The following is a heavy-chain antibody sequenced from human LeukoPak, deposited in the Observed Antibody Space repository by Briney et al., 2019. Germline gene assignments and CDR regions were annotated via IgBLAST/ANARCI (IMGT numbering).Heavy chain of an antibody. CDR3: AREWGIADYYYMDV. CDR2: IIPIFGTA. V-gene: IGHV1-69*13. CDR1: GGNFNTYA. J-gene: IGHJ6*03. D-gene: IGHD6-13*01. Sequence: SVKVSCKASGGNFNTYAISWVRQAPGQGLEWMGGIIPIFGTANYAQKFQGRVTITADESTSTAYMELRSLRSDDTAVYYCAREWGIADYYYMDVWGKGTTVTISS.